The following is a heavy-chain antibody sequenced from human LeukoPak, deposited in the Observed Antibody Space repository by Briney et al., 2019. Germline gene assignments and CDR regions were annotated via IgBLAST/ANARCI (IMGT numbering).Heavy chain of an antibody. CDR1: GFNFSIYS. CDR3: AKDSTGFVAGHFDY. V-gene: IGHV3-48*01. D-gene: IGHD6-19*01. J-gene: IGHJ4*02. CDR2: ITRSSTTI. Sequence: GGSLRLSCAASGFNFSIYSMNWVRQAPGKGLEWVSYITRSSTTIYYADSVKGRFTISRDNAKNSLYLQMNSLRVEDTAVYYCAKDSTGFVAGHFDYWGQGTLVTVSS.